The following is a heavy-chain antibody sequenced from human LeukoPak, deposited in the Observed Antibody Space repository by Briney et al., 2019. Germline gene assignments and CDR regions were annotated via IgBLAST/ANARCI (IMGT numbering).Heavy chain of an antibody. Sequence: KPSETLSLTCTMSGGSISGHYWSWIRQPPGSGLEWVGYIYNSGSTSYNPSLKSRVTISLDMSKNQFSLRLSSVTAADTAVYYCARGASSLTYDYAVKWGQGALVTVSS. V-gene: IGHV4-59*11. J-gene: IGHJ4*02. CDR2: IYNSGST. CDR1: GGSISGHY. D-gene: IGHD4-17*01. CDR3: ARGASSLTYDYAVK.